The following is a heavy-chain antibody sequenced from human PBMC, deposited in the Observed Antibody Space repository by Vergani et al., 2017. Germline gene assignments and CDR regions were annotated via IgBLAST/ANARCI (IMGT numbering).Heavy chain of an antibody. D-gene: IGHD3-10*01. CDR2: INNAGHT. CDR3: AVRPRVNLVGGEIVTKRTFDY. J-gene: IGHJ4*02. CDR1: GESFSSFY. V-gene: IGHV4-34*02. Sequence: QVQLQQWGAGVVKPSGTLSLTCAVFGESFSSFYWSWIRQPPGKVLEWIGEINNAGHTNYNPSLESRVTVSRDTAKNQFSLNLMSVTAADTAMYYCAVRPRVNLVGGEIVTKRTFDYWSQGSLVTVSS.